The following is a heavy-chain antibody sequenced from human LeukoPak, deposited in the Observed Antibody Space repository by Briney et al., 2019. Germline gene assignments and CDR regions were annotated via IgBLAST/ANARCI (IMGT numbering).Heavy chain of an antibody. J-gene: IGHJ4*02. D-gene: IGHD3-10*01. Sequence: PGGSLRLSCAASGFTFSDYWMSWLRQAPGKGLEWVSYISSSGSTIYYADSVKGRFTISRDNAKNSLYLQMNSLRAEDTAVYYCARGLWFGELGFDYWGQGTLVTVSS. CDR3: ARGLWFGELGFDY. CDR2: ISSSGSTI. CDR1: GFTFSDYW. V-gene: IGHV3-11*04.